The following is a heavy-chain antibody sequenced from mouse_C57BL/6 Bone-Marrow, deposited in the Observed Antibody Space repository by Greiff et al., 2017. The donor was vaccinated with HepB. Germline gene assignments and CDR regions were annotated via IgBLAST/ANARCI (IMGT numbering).Heavy chain of an antibody. V-gene: IGHV1-59*01. Sequence: QVQLQQPGAELVRPGTSVKLSCKASGYTFTSYWMHWVKQRPGQGLEWIGVIDPSDSYTNYNQKFKGKATLTVDTSSSTAYMQLSSLTSEDSAVYYCTRKGNYDKTFFAYWGQETVLTVSA. CDR2: IDPSDSYT. D-gene: IGHD2-4*01. J-gene: IGHJ3*01. CDR3: TRKGNYDKTFFAY. CDR1: GYTFTSYW.